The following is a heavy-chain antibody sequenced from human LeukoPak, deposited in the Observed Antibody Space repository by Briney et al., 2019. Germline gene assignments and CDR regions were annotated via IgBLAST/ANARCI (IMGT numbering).Heavy chain of an antibody. D-gene: IGHD2-15*01. CDR1: GGSISSSSYY. J-gene: IGHJ4*02. CDR2: IFYSGTT. CDR3: ARVLGGGTYYFDY. V-gene: IGHV4-39*01. Sequence: SETLSLTCTVSGGSISSSSYYWGWIRQPPGKGLEWIGNIFYSGTTYYNPSLMSRVTISVDTSKNQFSLKMRSVTAADTAVYYCARVLGGGTYYFDYGAQGTLVTVSS.